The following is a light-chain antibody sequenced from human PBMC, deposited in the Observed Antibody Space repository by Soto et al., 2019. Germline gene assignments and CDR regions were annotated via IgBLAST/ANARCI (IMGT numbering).Light chain of an antibody. Sequence: DIQMTQSPSTLSAAVGDRVTITCRASQSFNNWLAWYQQKPGKAPKLPIYAASTLETGVPSRFSGSRSGTEFTLTTSSLQPDDFATYYFQQYNSFSLTFGQGTKGEIK. J-gene: IGKJ1*01. V-gene: IGKV1-5*01. CDR3: QQYNSFSLT. CDR2: AAS. CDR1: QSFNNW.